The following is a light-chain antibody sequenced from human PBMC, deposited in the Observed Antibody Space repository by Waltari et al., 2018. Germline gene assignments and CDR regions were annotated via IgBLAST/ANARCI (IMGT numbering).Light chain of an antibody. V-gene: IGLV2-23*02. CDR3: SSYAGSSKGV. CDR2: AVS. Sequence: QSALTQPASVSGSPGQSLTIPCTANSSAVGNYKRVSWYQQPPCKAPKLMIYAVSKRPSGVSDRFSGSKSGDMASLTISGLQPEDEAEYFCSSYAGSSKGVFGGGTKVTVL. CDR1: SSAVGNYKR. J-gene: IGLJ2*01.